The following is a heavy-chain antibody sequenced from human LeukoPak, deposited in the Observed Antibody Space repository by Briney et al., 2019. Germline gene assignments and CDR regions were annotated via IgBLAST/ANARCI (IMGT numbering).Heavy chain of an antibody. J-gene: IGHJ4*02. CDR1: GFTISSSS. CDR3: ARDRTASDY. Sequence: GGSLSLTCAASGFTISSSSLNWIRQPPGKGLEWVSSISSSSSYIYYADLVKGRFTIARDNDKCALYLQMNSLRGEDTGVYYCARDRTASDYGGEGTLVSVFS. CDR2: ISSSSSYI. V-gene: IGHV3-21*01. D-gene: IGHD4-17*01.